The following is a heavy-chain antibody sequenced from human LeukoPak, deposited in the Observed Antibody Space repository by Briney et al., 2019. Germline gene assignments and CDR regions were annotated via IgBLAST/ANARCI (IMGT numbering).Heavy chain of an antibody. Sequence: SETLSLTCTVSGGSISSYYWSWIRQPAGKGLEWIGRIYTSGSANYNPSLKSRVTISVDTSKNQFSLQLTSVTAADTAVYYCARSGSTAHDYWGQGTLVTVSS. CDR2: IYTSGSA. CDR1: GGSISSYY. V-gene: IGHV4-4*07. D-gene: IGHD1-26*01. J-gene: IGHJ4*02. CDR3: ARSGSTAHDY.